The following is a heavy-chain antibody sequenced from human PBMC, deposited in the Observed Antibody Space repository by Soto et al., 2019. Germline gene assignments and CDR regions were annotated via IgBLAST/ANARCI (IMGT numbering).Heavy chain of an antibody. V-gene: IGHV1-69*08. D-gene: IGHD2-2*01. CDR2: IIPILGIA. J-gene: IGHJ4*02. Sequence: QVQLVQSGAEVKKPGSSVKVSCKASGGTFSSYTISWVRQAPGQGLEWMGRIIPILGIANYAQKFQGRVTFAADKSTSTAYMELSSLRSEDTAVYYCAREGNCSSTSCYAATQPDKYYFDYWGQGTLVTVSS. CDR1: GGTFSSYT. CDR3: AREGNCSSTSCYAATQPDKYYFDY.